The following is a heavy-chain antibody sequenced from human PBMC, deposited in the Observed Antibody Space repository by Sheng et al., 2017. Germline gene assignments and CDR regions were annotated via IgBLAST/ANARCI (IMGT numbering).Heavy chain of an antibody. Sequence: QVQLVQSGSEVKKPGASVKVSCKASGYSFTNYGISWVRQAPGQGLEWMGWISGYNGNTNYAQKFQGRVTMTTDTSTSTAYMDLKSLRSDDTAVYYCARELCGGDCYVHAYNWFDPWGQGSLVTVSS. D-gene: IGHD2-21*01. CDR3: ARELCGGDCYVHAYNWFDP. CDR1: GYSFTNYG. CDR2: ISGYNGNT. J-gene: IGHJ5*02. V-gene: IGHV1-18*01.